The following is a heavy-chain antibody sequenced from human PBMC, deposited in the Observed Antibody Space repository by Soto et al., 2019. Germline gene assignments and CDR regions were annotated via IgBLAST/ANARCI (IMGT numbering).Heavy chain of an antibody. D-gene: IGHD6-13*01. CDR1: GYTFSNFW. Sequence: PGESRKISCQCPGYTFSNFWIGWERQLPGKGLEWMGIIYPGDHETRYSPSFHGKVTISADKSINTAYLQWNSLEASDTAFYFCARSPRSSPYFDYWGEGALVTVSS. J-gene: IGHJ4*02. CDR3: ARSPRSSPYFDY. CDR2: IYPGDHET. V-gene: IGHV5-51*01.